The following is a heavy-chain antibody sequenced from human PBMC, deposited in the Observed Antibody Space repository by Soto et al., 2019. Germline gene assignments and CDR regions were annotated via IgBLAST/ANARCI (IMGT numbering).Heavy chain of an antibody. CDR2: IYYSGST. J-gene: IGHJ4*02. V-gene: IGHV4-39*01. CDR3: ASPGIAAAGFDY. D-gene: IGHD6-13*01. CDR1: GGSISSSSYY. Sequence: SETLSLTCTVSGGSISSSSYYWGWIRQPPGKGLEWIGSIYYSGSTYYNPSLKSRVTISVDTSKNQFSLKLSSVTAADSAVYYCASPGIAAAGFDYWGQGTLVTVSS.